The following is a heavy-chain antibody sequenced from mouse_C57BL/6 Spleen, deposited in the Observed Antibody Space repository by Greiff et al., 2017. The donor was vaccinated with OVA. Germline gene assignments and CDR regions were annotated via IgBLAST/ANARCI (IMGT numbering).Heavy chain of an antibody. CDR3: TTGHTNPAWFAY. CDR1: GFNIKDDY. Sequence: DVKLVESGAELVRPGASVKLSCTASGFNIKDDYMHWVKQRPEQGLEWIGWIDPENGDTEYASKFQGKATITADTSSNTAYLQLSSLTSEDTAVYYCTTGHTNPAWFAYWGQGTLVTVSA. CDR2: IDPENGDT. D-gene: IGHD3-1*01. J-gene: IGHJ3*01. V-gene: IGHV14-4*01.